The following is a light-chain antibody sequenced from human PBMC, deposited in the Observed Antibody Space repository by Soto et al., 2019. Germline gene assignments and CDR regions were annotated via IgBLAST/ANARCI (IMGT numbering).Light chain of an antibody. CDR2: WAS. V-gene: IGKV4-1*01. J-gene: IGKJ1*01. CDR3: QHYYSIPWT. CDR1: QSVLSSSNNRNY. Sequence: DIVMTQSPDSLAVSLGERATINCKSSQSVLSSSNNRNYLAWYQQKSGQPPKLLIYWASTRESGVPDRFSGSGSGTDFTLTISGLQAEDVAAYYCQHYYSIPWTFGQGTRVEIK.